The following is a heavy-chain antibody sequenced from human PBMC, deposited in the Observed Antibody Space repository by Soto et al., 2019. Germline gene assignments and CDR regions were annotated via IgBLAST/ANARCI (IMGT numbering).Heavy chain of an antibody. Sequence: PGGSLRLSCAASGFTFSSYAMSWVPKAPGKGLEWVSAISGSGGSTYYADSVKGRFTISRDNSKNTLYLQMNSLRAEDTAVYYCAKDRVIAVAGTWDYWGQGTLVTVSS. V-gene: IGHV3-23*01. CDR2: ISGSGGST. CDR3: AKDRVIAVAGTWDY. CDR1: GFTFSSYA. J-gene: IGHJ4*02. D-gene: IGHD6-19*01.